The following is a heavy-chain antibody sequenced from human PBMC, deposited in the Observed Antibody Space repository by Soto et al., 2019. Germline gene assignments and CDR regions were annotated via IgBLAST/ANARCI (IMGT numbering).Heavy chain of an antibody. CDR3: ARHYGSGSYLGY. V-gene: IGHV4-61*01. CDR2: IYYSGST. J-gene: IGHJ4*02. Sequence: SETLSLTCTVSGGSVSSGSYYWSWIRQPPGKGLEWIGYIYYSGSTNYNPSLRSRVTISVDTSKNQFSLKLSSVTAADTAVYYCARHYGSGSYLGYWGQGTLVTVSS. CDR1: GGSVSSGSYY. D-gene: IGHD3-10*01.